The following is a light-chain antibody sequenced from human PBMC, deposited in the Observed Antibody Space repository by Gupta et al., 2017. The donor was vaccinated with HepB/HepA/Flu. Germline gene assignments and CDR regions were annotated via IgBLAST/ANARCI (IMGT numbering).Light chain of an antibody. CDR2: EVS. Sequence: QSALTQPASVSGSPGQSLTISCTGTSSDVGRYNLVSWYQQHPGKAPKLMIYEVSKRPSGVSNRFSGSKSGNTASLTISGLQAEDEADYYCCSYAGSSTDVFGTGTKVTVL. V-gene: IGLV2-23*02. CDR1: SSDVGRYNL. CDR3: CSYAGSSTDV. J-gene: IGLJ1*01.